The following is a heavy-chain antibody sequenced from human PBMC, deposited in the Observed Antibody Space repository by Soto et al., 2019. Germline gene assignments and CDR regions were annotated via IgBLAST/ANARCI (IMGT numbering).Heavy chain of an antibody. CDR3: ARISSSSGWRHAFDI. D-gene: IGHD6-19*01. V-gene: IGHV3-30-3*01. J-gene: IGHJ3*02. CDR2: ISYDGSNK. CDR1: GFTFSSYA. Sequence: GGSLRLSCAASGFTFSSYAMHWVRQAPGKGLEWVAVISYDGSNKYYADSVKGRFTISRDNSKNTLYLQMNSLRAEDTAVYYCARISSSSGWRHAFDIWGQGTMVTVSS.